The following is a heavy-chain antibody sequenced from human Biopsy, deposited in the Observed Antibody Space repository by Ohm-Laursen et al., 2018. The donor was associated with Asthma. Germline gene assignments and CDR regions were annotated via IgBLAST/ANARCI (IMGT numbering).Heavy chain of an antibody. CDR1: GFTFSNYG. J-gene: IGHJ4*02. CDR2: ISYDGFNK. CDR3: ARDGPELPTELDY. V-gene: IGHV3-30*03. D-gene: IGHD1-14*01. Sequence: SLRLSCSASGFTFSNYGMHWVRQAQGKGLEWVAVISYDGFNKDYGDSVKGRFTISRDNSKNTLYLQMNSLTPDDTAVYYCARDGPELPTELDYWGPGTLVTVSS.